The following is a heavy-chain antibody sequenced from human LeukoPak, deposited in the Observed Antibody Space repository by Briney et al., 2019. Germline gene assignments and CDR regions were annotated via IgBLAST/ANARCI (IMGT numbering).Heavy chain of an antibody. J-gene: IGHJ4*02. CDR3: ARDPGTTPSY. CDR2: IYYSGST. CDR1: GGSISSGGHY. D-gene: IGHD1-7*01. V-gene: IGHV4-31*03. Sequence: SETLSLTCTVSGGSISSGGHYWSWIRQHPGKGLEWIGYIYYSGSTYYNPSLKSRVTISVDTSKNQFSLKLSSVTAADTAVYYCARDPGTTPSYWGQGTLVTVSS.